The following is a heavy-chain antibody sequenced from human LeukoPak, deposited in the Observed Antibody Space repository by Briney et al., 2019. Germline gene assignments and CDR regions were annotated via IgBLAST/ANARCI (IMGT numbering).Heavy chain of an antibody. CDR3: AKAHYDILTGFLDY. CDR1: GFTFSSYG. J-gene: IGHJ4*02. V-gene: IGHV3-23*01. CDR2: ISGSGGST. D-gene: IGHD3-9*01. Sequence: GGYVRISCAASGFTFSSYGMSWVRQAPGKGLEWVSAISGSGGSTYYADSVKGRFTISRDNSKNTLYLQMNSLRAEDTAVYYCAKAHYDILTGFLDYWGQGTLVTVSS.